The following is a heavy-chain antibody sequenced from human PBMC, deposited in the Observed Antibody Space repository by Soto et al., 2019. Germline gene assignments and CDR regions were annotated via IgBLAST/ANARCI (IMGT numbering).Heavy chain of an antibody. CDR3: ASWKVVDSNGGFDY. CDR2: ISDITRGET. D-gene: IGHD2-15*01. J-gene: IGHJ4*02. V-gene: IGHV3-11*06. Sequence: KTGGSLRLSCAVSGFSFSDYYMSWIRQVPGKGLEWLSYISDITRGETGYADSVKGRFTVSRDSAKSSMYLQMNSLRAEDTAVYYCASWKVVDSNGGFDYWGQGALVTVSS. CDR1: GFSFSDYY.